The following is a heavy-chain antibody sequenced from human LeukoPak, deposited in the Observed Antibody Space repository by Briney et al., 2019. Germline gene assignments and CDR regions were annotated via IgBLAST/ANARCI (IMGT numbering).Heavy chain of an antibody. J-gene: IGHJ4*02. Sequence: ASVKVSCTVSGYTLTELSMHWVRRAPGKGLEWMGGFDPEDGETIYAQKFQGRVTMTEDTSTDTAYMELSSLRSEDTAAYYCATDLYYYDSSGYYYWGQGTLVTVSS. D-gene: IGHD3-22*01. CDR2: FDPEDGET. CDR3: ATDLYYYDSSGYYY. V-gene: IGHV1-24*01. CDR1: GYTLTELS.